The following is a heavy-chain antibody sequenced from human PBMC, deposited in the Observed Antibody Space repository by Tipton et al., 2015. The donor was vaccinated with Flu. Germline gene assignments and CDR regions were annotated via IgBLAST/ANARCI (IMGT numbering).Heavy chain of an antibody. D-gene: IGHD1-26*01. CDR2: IHYSANT. Sequence: LRLSCIVSGDSVTSSNHYWGWIRQPPGRGLEWIGTIHYSANTYYRPSLKSRVSLSIDTSNNGVSLRLNSVTAADTAVYYCARRRLGPTRDVFDVWGQGTMVTVSS. J-gene: IGHJ3*01. CDR3: ARRRLGPTRDVFDV. CDR1: GDSVTSSNHY. V-gene: IGHV4-39*07.